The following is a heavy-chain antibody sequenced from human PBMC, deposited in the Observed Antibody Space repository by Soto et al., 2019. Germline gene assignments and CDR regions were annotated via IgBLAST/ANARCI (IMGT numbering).Heavy chain of an antibody. J-gene: IGHJ4*02. CDR2: ISSSGDNT. CDR1: GFTFSSYA. Sequence: GGSLRLSCAASGFTFSSYAMSWVRQAPGKGLEWVSGISSSGDNTYSADSVKGRFTISRDNSKNTLYLQVNSLRVEDTAVYYCAIVPHQFSPQIDYSGLGTLVTVSS. CDR3: AIVPHQFSPQIDY. V-gene: IGHV3-23*01.